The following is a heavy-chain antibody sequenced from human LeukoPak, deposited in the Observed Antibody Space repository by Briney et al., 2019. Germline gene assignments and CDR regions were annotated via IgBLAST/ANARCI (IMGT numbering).Heavy chain of an antibody. CDR2: IYYSGST. CDR3: AGSSYYYDSGGYYFEY. CDR1: GGSISSGGYY. J-gene: IGHJ4*02. V-gene: IGHV4-31*03. Sequence: PSQTLSLTCTVSGGSISSGGYYWSWIRQHPGKGLEWIGYIYYSGSTYYTPFLKSRVTISVDTSKNQFSLKLSSVTAADTAVYYCAGSSYYYDSGGYYFEYWGQGTLVTVSS. D-gene: IGHD3-22*01.